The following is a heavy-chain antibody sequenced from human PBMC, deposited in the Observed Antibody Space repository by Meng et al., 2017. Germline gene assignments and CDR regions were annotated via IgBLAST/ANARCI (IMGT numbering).Heavy chain of an antibody. D-gene: IGHD4-17*01. CDR2: ISSSGSTI. CDR3: ARGSGADSGDYGDYAMAYYYYYYGMDV. V-gene: IGHV3-11*04. J-gene: IGHJ6*02. CDR1: GFTFSDYY. Sequence: GGSLRLSCAASGFTFSDYYMSWIRQAPGKGLEWVSYISSSGSTIYYADSVKGRFTISRDNAKNSLYLQMNSLRAEDTAVYYCARGSGADSGDYGDYAMAYYYYYYGMDVWGQGTTVTVSS.